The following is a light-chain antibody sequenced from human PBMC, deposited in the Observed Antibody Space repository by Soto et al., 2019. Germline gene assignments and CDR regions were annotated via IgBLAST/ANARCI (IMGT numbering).Light chain of an antibody. CDR2: DAS. J-gene: IGKJ2*01. Sequence: EIVLTQSPAPLSLSPGERATLSCRASQSVSRYLAWYQQKPGQAPRLLIYDASNRATGIPARFSGSGSGTDLTLTISSLEPEDFAVYYCQQRSNWPPTFGQGTKLEIK. CDR1: QSVSRY. V-gene: IGKV3-11*01. CDR3: QQRSNWPPT.